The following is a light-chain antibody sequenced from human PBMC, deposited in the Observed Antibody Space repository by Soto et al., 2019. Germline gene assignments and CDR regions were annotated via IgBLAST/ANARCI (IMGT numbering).Light chain of an antibody. Sequence: EIVLTQSPGTVSLSPGERATLSCRASQTFSSGYLAWYQQKPGLAPRLLIYGASRRATGIPDRFSGSGSGTDFVLTISSLQPEDFATYYCQQLNSYRYTFGQGTKLEIK. CDR1: QTFSSGY. J-gene: IGKJ2*01. V-gene: IGKV3-20*01. CDR2: GAS. CDR3: QQLNSYRYT.